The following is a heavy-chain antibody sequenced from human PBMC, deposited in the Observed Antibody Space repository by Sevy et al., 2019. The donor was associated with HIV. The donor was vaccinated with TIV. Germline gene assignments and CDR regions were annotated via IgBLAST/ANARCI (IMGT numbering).Heavy chain of an antibody. Sequence: SETLSLTCTVSGGSISSTSYYWGWIRQPPGEGLAWLGSIYSSGSTYYNPSLRSRVTMSVDTSKNQFSLKLSSVTAADTAVYYCAYSTGWYEPFDSWGQGTLVTV. CDR3: AYSTGWYEPFDS. J-gene: IGHJ4*02. CDR1: GGSISSTSYY. D-gene: IGHD6-19*01. V-gene: IGHV4-39*01. CDR2: IYSSGST.